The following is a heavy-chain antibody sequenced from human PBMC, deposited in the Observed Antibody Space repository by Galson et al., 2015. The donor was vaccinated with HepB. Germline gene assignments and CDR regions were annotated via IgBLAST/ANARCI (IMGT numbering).Heavy chain of an antibody. Sequence: SVKVSCKASGYTFTSYYIHWVRQAPGQGLEWMGIINPSGGSTNYAQKFRGRVTMTRDTSTNTVYMELSSLRPEDTAVYYCARVWGGSSGTFEYWGQGTPVTVSS. V-gene: IGHV1-46*01. CDR3: ARVWGGSSGTFEY. J-gene: IGHJ4*02. CDR1: GYTFTSYY. CDR2: INPSGGST. D-gene: IGHD6-6*01.